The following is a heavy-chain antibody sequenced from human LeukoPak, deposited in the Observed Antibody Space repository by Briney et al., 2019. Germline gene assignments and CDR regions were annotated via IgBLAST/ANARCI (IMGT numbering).Heavy chain of an antibody. J-gene: IGHJ4*02. CDR2: IKSKTDGGTT. D-gene: IGHD5-12*01. V-gene: IGHV3-15*01. CDR3: TARGYSGYGHY. CDR1: GFTFSNAW. Sequence: GGSLRLSCAASGFTFSNAWMSWVRQAPGKGLEWVGRIKSKTDGGTTDYAAPVQGRFTISRDDSKNTLYLQMNGLKTEDTAVYYCTARGYSGYGHYWGQGTLVTVSS.